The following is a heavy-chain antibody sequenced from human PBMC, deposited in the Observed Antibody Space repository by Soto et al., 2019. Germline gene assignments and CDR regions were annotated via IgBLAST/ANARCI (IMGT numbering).Heavy chain of an antibody. Sequence: QVPLVQSGAEVKKPGASVKVSCKASGYTFTSYDINWVRQATGQGLEWMGWMNPNSGNTGYAQKFQGRVTMTRNTSISTAYMELSSLRSEDTAVYYCARESSARITIFGVVIMEEDYYYGMDVWGQGTTVTVSS. J-gene: IGHJ6*02. D-gene: IGHD3-3*01. CDR1: GYTFTSYD. CDR2: MNPNSGNT. CDR3: ARESSARITIFGVVIMEEDYYYGMDV. V-gene: IGHV1-8*01.